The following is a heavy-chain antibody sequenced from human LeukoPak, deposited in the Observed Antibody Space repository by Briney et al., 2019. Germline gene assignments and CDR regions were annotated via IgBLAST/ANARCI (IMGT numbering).Heavy chain of an antibody. Sequence: SETLFLTCTVSGGSISSSSYYWGWIRQPPGKGLEWIGSIYYSGSTYYNPSLKSRATISVDTSKNQFSLKLSSVTAADTAVYYCARHVHDYIWGSYRHGRYDYWGQGTLVTVSS. D-gene: IGHD3-16*02. V-gene: IGHV4-39*01. CDR3: ARHVHDYIWGSYRHGRYDY. CDR2: IYYSGST. J-gene: IGHJ4*02. CDR1: GGSISSSSYY.